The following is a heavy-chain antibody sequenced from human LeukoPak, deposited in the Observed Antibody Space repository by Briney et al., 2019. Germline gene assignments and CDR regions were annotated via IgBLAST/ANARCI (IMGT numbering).Heavy chain of an antibody. D-gene: IGHD1-14*01. CDR1: GYTFNSYW. Sequence: GESLKISCKGSGYTFNSYWIGWVRQMPGKGLEWMGIIYPTDSDTKYSPSFQGQVTISADKSISTAYLQWSSLKTSDSAMYYCARHPNYCRGGTCYSSNYFDYWGQGTLVTVSS. V-gene: IGHV5-51*01. J-gene: IGHJ4*02. CDR3: ARHPNYCRGGTCYSSNYFDY. CDR2: IYPTDSDT.